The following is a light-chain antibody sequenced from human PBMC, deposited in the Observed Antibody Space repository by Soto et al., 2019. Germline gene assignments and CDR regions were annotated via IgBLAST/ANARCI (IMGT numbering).Light chain of an antibody. CDR3: CSYTRTSNHYF. Sequence: QSVLAQPAPVSGSPGQSITISCTGTSSDIGGYDYVSWYQQRPGKAPKLMIYEVRYRPSGVSNRFSGSKSGNTASLTISGLQAEDEAVYYCCSYTRTSNHYFFGSGTKLTVL. V-gene: IGLV2-14*01. J-gene: IGLJ1*01. CDR2: EVR. CDR1: SSDIGGYDY.